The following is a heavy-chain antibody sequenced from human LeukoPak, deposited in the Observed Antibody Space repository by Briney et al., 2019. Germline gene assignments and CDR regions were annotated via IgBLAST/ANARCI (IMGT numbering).Heavy chain of an antibody. CDR3: ARDWRDSSGYIDY. J-gene: IGHJ4*02. Sequence: SQTLSLTCAISGDSVSSNSAAWNWIRQSPSRGLEWLGRTYYSSKWYNDYAVSLKSRITINPDTSKNQFPLQLNSVTPEDTAVYYCARDWRDSSGYIDYWGQGTLVTVSS. V-gene: IGHV6-1*01. D-gene: IGHD3-22*01. CDR1: GDSVSSNSAA. CDR2: TYYSSKWYN.